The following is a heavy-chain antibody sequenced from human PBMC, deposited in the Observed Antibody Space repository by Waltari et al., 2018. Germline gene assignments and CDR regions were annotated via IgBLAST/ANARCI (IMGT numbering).Heavy chain of an antibody. V-gene: IGHV4-59*01. D-gene: IGHD1-26*01. CDR3: ARVGGRREIGSHWQSPQYYYYYYMDV. CDR2: IYYSGST. J-gene: IGHJ6*03. Sequence: QVQLQESGPGLVKPSETLSLTCTVSGGSIISYYWSWIRQPHGKGLDGIGYIYYSGSTNYNPSLKSRVTISVDTSKNQFSLKLSSVTAADTAVYYCARVGGRREIGSHWQSPQYYYYYYMDVWGKGTTVTISS. CDR1: GGSIISYY.